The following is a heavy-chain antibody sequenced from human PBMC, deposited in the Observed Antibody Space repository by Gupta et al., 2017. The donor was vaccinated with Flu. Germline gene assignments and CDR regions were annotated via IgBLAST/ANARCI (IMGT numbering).Heavy chain of an antibody. CDR3: VRDAYTAAPPAFDY. J-gene: IGHJ4*02. CDR2: ISRSGQTT. Sequence: EVLLVESGGGLGQPGGSLRLSCAASGFPPRNREMNWVRQAPGKGLEWVSFISRSGQTTYYEDSVKGRFTISRDNAKNSLSLQMNSLRDEDTAVYYCVRDAYTAAPPAFDYWGQGTLVAVSS. D-gene: IGHD5-18*01. CDR1: GFPPRNRE. V-gene: IGHV3-48*03.